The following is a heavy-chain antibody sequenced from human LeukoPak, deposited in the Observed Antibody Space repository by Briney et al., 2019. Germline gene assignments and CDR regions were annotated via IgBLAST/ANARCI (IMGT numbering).Heavy chain of an antibody. CDR3: ARGGDPGYRNYLDY. CDR2: ISSGGGTV. D-gene: IGHD5-24*01. J-gene: IGHJ4*02. Sequence: PGGSLRLSCAASGFTLSSYEMNWVRQAPGKGLEWVSYISSGGGTVYYADSVRGRFTISRDNARNSLWLQMSSLRAEDTALYYCARGGDPGYRNYLDYWGQGTLVTVSS. CDR1: GFTLSSYE. V-gene: IGHV3-48*03.